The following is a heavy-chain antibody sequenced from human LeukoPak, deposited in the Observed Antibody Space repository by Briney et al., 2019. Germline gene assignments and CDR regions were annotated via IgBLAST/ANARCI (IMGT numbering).Heavy chain of an antibody. CDR2: ISGSGGST. CDR1: GFSFTTYA. D-gene: IGHD3-10*01. V-gene: IGHV3-23*01. CDR3: AKDGGAWFGESNDY. J-gene: IGHJ4*02. Sequence: GGSLRLSCAASGFSFTTYAMSWFRQAPGKGLEWVSAISGSGGSTYYADSVKGRFTISRDNSKNTLYLQMNSLRVEDTAVYYCAKDGGAWFGESNDYWGQGTLVTVSS.